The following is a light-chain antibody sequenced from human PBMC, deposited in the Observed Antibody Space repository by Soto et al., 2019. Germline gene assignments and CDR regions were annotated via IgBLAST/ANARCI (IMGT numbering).Light chain of an antibody. Sequence: EIVLTQSPGTLSLSPGERATLSCRASQSLSSSHLAWYQQKPGQAPRLLIYVASSRATGIPDRFSGSGSGTDFTLTISRVEPEDFAAYYCQQYGSSPWTFGQGTKVEIK. J-gene: IGKJ1*01. CDR1: QSLSSSH. CDR3: QQYGSSPWT. CDR2: VAS. V-gene: IGKV3-20*01.